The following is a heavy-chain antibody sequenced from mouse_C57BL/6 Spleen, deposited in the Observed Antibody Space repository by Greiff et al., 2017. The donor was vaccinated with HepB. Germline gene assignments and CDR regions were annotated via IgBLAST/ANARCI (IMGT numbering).Heavy chain of an antibody. Sequence: LVESGGGLVKPGGSLKLSCAASGFTFSSYTMSWVRQTPEKRLEWVATISGGGGNTYYPDSVKGRFTISRDNAKNTLYLQMSSLRSEDTALYYCARPPDSSGYPYYFDYWGQGTTLTVSS. CDR1: GFTFSSYT. D-gene: IGHD3-2*02. J-gene: IGHJ2*01. V-gene: IGHV5-9*01. CDR3: ARPPDSSGYPYYFDY. CDR2: ISGGGGNT.